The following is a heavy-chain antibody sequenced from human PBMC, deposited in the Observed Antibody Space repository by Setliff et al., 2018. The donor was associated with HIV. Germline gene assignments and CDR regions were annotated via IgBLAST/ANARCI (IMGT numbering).Heavy chain of an antibody. D-gene: IGHD3-22*01. J-gene: IGHJ4*02. CDR1: GFTFRSYA. CDR2: IKTKTQRGTT. CDR3: VTGVGTSSVDY. Sequence: GGSLRLSCAASGFTFRSYALSWVRQAPGKGLEWVGRIKTKTQRGTTDYAAPAKGRFIISRDDSKNTLYLQMNSLRSEDTAVYYCVTGVGTSSVDYWGQGTMVTVSS. V-gene: IGHV3-15*01.